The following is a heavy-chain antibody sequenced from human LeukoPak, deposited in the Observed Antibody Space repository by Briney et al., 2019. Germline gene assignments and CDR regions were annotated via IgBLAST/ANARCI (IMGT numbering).Heavy chain of an antibody. CDR1: GGSISSYY. V-gene: IGHV4-59*01. J-gene: IGHJ3*02. Sequence: SETLSLTCTVSGGSISSYYWSWIRQPPGKGLEWIGYIYYSGSTNYNPSLESRVTISVDTSKNQFSLKLSSVTAADTAVYYCARIDDILTGYYRVGAFDIWGQGTMVTVSS. CDR3: ARIDDILTGYYRVGAFDI. D-gene: IGHD3-9*01. CDR2: IYYSGST.